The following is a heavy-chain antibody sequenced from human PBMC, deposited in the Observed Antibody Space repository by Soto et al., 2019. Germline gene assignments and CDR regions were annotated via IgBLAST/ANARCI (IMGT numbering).Heavy chain of an antibody. CDR3: AKARGYGTCFDY. Sequence: PGVSLRLSCAASGFTFSSYWIHWVRQAPGKGPVWVSRINNDGSSAEYADSVKGRITISRDNAKNTLYLQMNSLRAEDTAVYYCAKARGYGTCFDYWGQGTLVTVSS. CDR2: INNDGSSA. J-gene: IGHJ4*02. V-gene: IGHV3-74*03. D-gene: IGHD5-12*01. CDR1: GFTFSSYW.